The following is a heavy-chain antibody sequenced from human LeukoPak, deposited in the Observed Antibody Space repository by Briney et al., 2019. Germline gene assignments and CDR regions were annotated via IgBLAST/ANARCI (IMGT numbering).Heavy chain of an antibody. J-gene: IGHJ4*02. Sequence: ASVKVSCKASGGTFSNDAVSWVRQAPGEGLKWMGRVSAFLGTTNYAHNFQGRVTITADQDTQTAYMELRSLRSEDTAVYFCARGPSSDLRTGFFFGYFDDWGQGTLITVSS. CDR3: ARGPSSDLRTGFFFGYFDD. V-gene: IGHV1-69*11. CDR2: VSAFLGTT. D-gene: IGHD3/OR15-3a*01. CDR1: GGTFSNDA.